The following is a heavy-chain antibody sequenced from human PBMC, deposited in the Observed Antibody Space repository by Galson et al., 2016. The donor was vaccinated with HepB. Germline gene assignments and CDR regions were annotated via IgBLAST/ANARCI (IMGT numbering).Heavy chain of an antibody. V-gene: IGHV3-21*01. CDR1: GFPFGSCT. CDR3: AREESIFGDDALGI. D-gene: IGHD3-3*01. J-gene: IGHJ3*02. CDR2: ITEGSSHM. Sequence: SLRLSCAASGFPFGSCTMNWVRQAPGKGLEWVSSITEGSSHMFYADSVKGRFTISRDNAKNSLYLEMNSLRAEDTAVYYCAREESIFGDDALGIWGQGTMVTVSA.